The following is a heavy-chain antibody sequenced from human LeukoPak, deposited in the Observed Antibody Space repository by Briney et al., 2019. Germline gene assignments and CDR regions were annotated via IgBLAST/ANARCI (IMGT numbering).Heavy chain of an antibody. D-gene: IGHD4-17*01. CDR3: ARKEASLYGDTSYFDY. J-gene: IGHJ4*02. V-gene: IGHV3-20*04. Sequence: GGSLRLSCAASGFTFDDYGMSWVRQAPGKGLEWVSGINWNGGSTGYADSVKGRFTISRDNAKNSLYLQMNSLRAEDTALYYCARKEASLYGDTSYFDYWGQGTLVTASS. CDR2: INWNGGST. CDR1: GFTFDDYG.